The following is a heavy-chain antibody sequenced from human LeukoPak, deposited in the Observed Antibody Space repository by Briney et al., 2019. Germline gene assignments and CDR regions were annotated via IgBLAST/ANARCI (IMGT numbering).Heavy chain of an antibody. Sequence: ASVKVSCKASGYTFTSYDINWVRQATGQGLEWMGWMNPNSGNTGYAQKFQGRVTITRNTSISTAYMELSSLRSEDTVVYYCARGGVIIAAHDNWFDPWGQGTLVTVSS. CDR3: ARGGVIIAAHDNWFDP. V-gene: IGHV1-8*03. CDR2: MNPNSGNT. J-gene: IGHJ5*02. D-gene: IGHD6-6*01. CDR1: GYTFTSYD.